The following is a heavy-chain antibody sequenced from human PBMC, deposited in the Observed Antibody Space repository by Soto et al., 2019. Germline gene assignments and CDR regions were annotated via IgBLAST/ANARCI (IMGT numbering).Heavy chain of an antibody. CDR2: IKQDGSEK. D-gene: IGHD3-3*01. V-gene: IGHV3-7*01. J-gene: IGHJ2*01. CDR3: ARDSGSPSLYYDFWSGYYLRRYFDL. CDR1: GFTFSSYW. Sequence: GGSLRLSCAASGFTFSSYWMSWVRQAPGKGLEWVANIKQDGSEKYYVDSVKGRFTISRDNAKNSLYLQMNSLRAEETAVYYCARDSGSPSLYYDFWSGYYLRRYFDLWGRGTLVTVSS.